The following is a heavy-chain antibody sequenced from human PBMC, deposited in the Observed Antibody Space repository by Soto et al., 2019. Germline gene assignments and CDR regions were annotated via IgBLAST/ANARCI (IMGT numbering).Heavy chain of an antibody. D-gene: IGHD5-12*01. J-gene: IGHJ6*02. CDR3: TRWGRGYDWNYYYGMDV. V-gene: IGHV3-49*03. Sequence: PGGSLRLSCSASGFTFGDFAMSWFRQAPGRGLEWVGFIRSKVYGGTTEYAASVKGRFTISRDDSKSIAYLQMISLKTEDTAVYYCTRWGRGYDWNYYYGMDVWGQGTTVTVSS. CDR1: GFTFGDFA. CDR2: IRSKVYGGTT.